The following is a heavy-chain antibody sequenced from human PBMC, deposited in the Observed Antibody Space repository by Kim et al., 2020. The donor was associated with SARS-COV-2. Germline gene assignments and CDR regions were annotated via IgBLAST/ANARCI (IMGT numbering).Heavy chain of an antibody. D-gene: IGHD3-10*01. CDR2: INAGNGNT. J-gene: IGHJ6*02. CDR3: AREGGPLLWFGELFPSGMDV. V-gene: IGHV1-3*01. Sequence: ASVKVSCKASGYTFTSYAMHWVRQAPGQRLEWMGWINAGNGNTKYSQKFQGRVTITRDTSASTAYMELSSLRSEDTAVYYCAREGGPLLWFGELFPSGMDVCGQGTTVTVSS. CDR1: GYTFTSYA.